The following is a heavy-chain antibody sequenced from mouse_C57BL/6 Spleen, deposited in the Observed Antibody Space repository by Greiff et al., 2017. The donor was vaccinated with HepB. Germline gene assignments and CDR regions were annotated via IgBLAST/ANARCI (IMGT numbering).Heavy chain of an antibody. J-gene: IGHJ2*01. CDR3: TRSFTGGPYFDY. Sequence: DVKLQESGAELVKPGASVKLSCTASGFNIKDYYMHWVKQRTEQGLEWIGRIDPEDGETKYAPKFQGKATITADTSSNTAYLQLSSLTSEDTAVYYCTRSFTGGPYFDYWGQGTTLTVSS. CDR2: IDPEDGET. CDR1: GFNIKDYY. V-gene: IGHV14-2*01.